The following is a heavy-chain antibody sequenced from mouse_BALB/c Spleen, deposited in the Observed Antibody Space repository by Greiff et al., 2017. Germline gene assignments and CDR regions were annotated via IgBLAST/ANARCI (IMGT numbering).Heavy chain of an antibody. D-gene: IGHD2-4*01. CDR2: ISYSGST. CDR1: GDSITSGY. J-gene: IGHJ3*01. Sequence: EVKVVESGPSLVKPSQTLSLTCSVTGDSITSGYWNWIRKFPGNKLEYMGYISYSGSTYYNPSLRSRISITRDTSKNQYYLQLNSVTTEDTATYYCARYDYDGGFAYWGQGTLVTVSA. V-gene: IGHV3-8*02. CDR3: ARYDYDGGFAY.